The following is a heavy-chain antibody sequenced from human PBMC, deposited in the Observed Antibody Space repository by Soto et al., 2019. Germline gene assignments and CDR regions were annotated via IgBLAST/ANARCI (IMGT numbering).Heavy chain of an antibody. V-gene: IGHV1-18*01. CDR2: ISAYTGNT. D-gene: IGHD1-26*01. CDR3: ARGPESRSTAYFDY. CDR1: VYTFTDYG. Sequence: SVKVSCRPAVYTFTDYGIIWLRQAPGQGLEWMGWISAYTGNTNYAQKVQGRVTMSTDTSTSTAYLELRSLRSDDTAVYYCARGPESRSTAYFDYWGQGTLVTV. J-gene: IGHJ4*02.